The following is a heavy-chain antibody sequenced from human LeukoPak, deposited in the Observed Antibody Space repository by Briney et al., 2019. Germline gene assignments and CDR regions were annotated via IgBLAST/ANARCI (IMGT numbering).Heavy chain of an antibody. CDR2: INPNSGGT. CDR1: GYAFIDYY. D-gene: IGHD3-10*01. CDR3: ARQIIDGSRGIEY. V-gene: IGHV1-2*02. J-gene: IGHJ4*02. Sequence: ASVKVSCKASGYAFIDYYMHWVRQAPGQGLEWMGWINPNSGGTNYAQKFQGRVTMTRDTSISTAYMELSRVISDDTAMYYCARQIIDGSRGIEYWGQGTLVTVSS.